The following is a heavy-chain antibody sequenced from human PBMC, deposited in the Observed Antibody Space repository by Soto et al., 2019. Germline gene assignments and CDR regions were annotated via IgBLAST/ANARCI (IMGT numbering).Heavy chain of an antibody. Sequence: SETLSLTCTVSGGSISSYYWSWIRQPPGKGLEWIGYIYYSGSTNYNPSLKSRVTISVDTSKNQFSLKLSSVTAADTAVYYCARLGDSSSIDYWGQGTLVTVSS. J-gene: IGHJ4*02. D-gene: IGHD6-6*01. CDR3: ARLGDSSSIDY. V-gene: IGHV4-59*12. CDR2: IYYSGST. CDR1: GGSISSYY.